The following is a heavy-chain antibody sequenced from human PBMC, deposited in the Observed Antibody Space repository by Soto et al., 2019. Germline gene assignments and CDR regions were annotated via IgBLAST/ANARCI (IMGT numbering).Heavy chain of an antibody. Sequence: QVQLQESGPGLVKPSETLSLTCTVSGGPISTYYWSWIRQSPGKGLEWIGFISYIGTTQYNPSFKSRVTISVETSKNQFSQSLTSVSAADTAVYYCARDAGYQLTGAFDIWGPGTMVAVAS. CDR3: ARDAGYQLTGAFDI. CDR1: GGPISTYY. CDR2: ISYIGTT. D-gene: IGHD2-2*01. J-gene: IGHJ3*02. V-gene: IGHV4-59*01.